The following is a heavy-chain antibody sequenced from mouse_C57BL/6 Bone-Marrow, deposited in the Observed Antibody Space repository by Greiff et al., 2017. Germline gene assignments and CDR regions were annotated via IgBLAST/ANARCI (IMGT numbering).Heavy chain of an antibody. J-gene: IGHJ4*01. D-gene: IGHD1-1*01. CDR3: AITVVGAMDY. V-gene: IGHV2-9-1*01. CDR1: GFSLTSYA. Sequence: VHLVESGPGLVAPSPSLSITCTVSGFSLTSYAISWVRQPPGKGLEWLGVIWTGGGTNYNSALNSRLSISKDNSKSQVFLKMNSLQTDDTARYYCAITVVGAMDYWGQGTSVTVSS. CDR2: IWTGGGT.